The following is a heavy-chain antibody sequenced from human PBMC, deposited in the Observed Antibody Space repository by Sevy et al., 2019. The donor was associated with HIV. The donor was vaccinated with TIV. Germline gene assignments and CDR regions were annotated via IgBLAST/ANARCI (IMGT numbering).Heavy chain of an antibody. Sequence: GGSLRLSCAASGFTFSSYGMHWVRQAPGKGLEWVAFIRYDGSNKYYADSVKGRFTISRDKSKNTVYLQMSSLRADDTAFYHCARDYSRRPGWFDPWGQGTLVTVSS. D-gene: IGHD6-13*01. CDR3: ARDYSRRPGWFDP. CDR1: GFTFSSYG. V-gene: IGHV3-30*02. CDR2: IRYDGSNK. J-gene: IGHJ5*02.